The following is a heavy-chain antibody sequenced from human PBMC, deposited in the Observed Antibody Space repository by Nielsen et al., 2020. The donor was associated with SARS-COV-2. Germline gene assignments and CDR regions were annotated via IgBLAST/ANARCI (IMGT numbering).Heavy chain of an antibody. J-gene: IGHJ3*01. Sequence: GESLKISCAASGFTFTSYAMTWVRQAPAKGLEWVSGIRGSGDKTYYADSVKGRFTISRDNSKNTLHLQMNSLRVEDTAVYFCARFGRIVEVGGGATFPVVFDVWGQGTMVTVSS. CDR2: IRGSGDKT. D-gene: IGHD2-21*01. CDR1: GFTFTSYA. V-gene: IGHV3-23*01. CDR3: ARFGRIVEVGGGATFPVVFDV.